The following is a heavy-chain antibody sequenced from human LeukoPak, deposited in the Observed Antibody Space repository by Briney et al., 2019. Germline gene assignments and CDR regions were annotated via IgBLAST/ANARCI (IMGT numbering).Heavy chain of an antibody. V-gene: IGHV4-39*01. D-gene: IGHD3-22*01. CDR1: GGSISSSSYY. Sequence: SETLSLTCTVSGGSISSSSYYWGWIRQPPGKGLEWIGSIYYSGSTYYNPSLKCRVTISVDASKNQFSLKLSSVTAADTAVYYCARRGSSGYYWGQGTLVTVSS. CDR2: IYYSGST. CDR3: ARRGSSGYY. J-gene: IGHJ4*02.